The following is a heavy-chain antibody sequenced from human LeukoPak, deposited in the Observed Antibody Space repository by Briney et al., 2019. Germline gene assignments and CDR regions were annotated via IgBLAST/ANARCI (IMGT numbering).Heavy chain of an antibody. D-gene: IGHD6-13*01. CDR3: AREYSISRTPNRHDY. V-gene: IGHV6-1*01. Sequence: SQTLSLTCAISGDSVSSNSAAWTWLRQSPSRGLEWLGRAFYRSKWYNDYAVSVKSRITINPDTTKNQFSLQLNSVTPEDTAVYYCAREYSISRTPNRHDYWGQGTLVTVSS. CDR2: AFYRSKWYN. CDR1: GDSVSSNSAA. J-gene: IGHJ4*02.